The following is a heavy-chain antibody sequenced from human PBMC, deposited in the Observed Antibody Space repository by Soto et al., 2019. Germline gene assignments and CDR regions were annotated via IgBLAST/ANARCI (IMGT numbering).Heavy chain of an antibody. CDR3: ARINDFLTGNPFDH. D-gene: IGHD3-9*01. CDR1: GYTFTGYY. J-gene: IGHJ4*02. CDR2: INPNSGAT. Sequence: ASVKVSCKASGYTFTGYYIHWVRQAPGQGLEWMGWINPNSGATKYAEKFQVRVTMTRDRFMDTTYKELSRLTSDDTALYYFARINDFLTGNPFDHWGQGTLVTVSS. V-gene: IGHV1-2*02.